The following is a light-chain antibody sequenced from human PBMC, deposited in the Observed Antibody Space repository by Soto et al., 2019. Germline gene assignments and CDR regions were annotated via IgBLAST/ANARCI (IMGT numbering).Light chain of an antibody. CDR1: SSDDGGYNY. CDR2: EVS. Sequence: QSALTQPASVSGSPGQSITISCTGTSSDDGGYNYVSWYQQHPGKAPKHMIYEVSNRPSGVSNRFSGSKSGNTASLTISGLQAEDEADYYCSSYTSSSTRVFGGGTKLPVL. CDR3: SSYTSSSTRV. V-gene: IGLV2-14*01. J-gene: IGLJ3*02.